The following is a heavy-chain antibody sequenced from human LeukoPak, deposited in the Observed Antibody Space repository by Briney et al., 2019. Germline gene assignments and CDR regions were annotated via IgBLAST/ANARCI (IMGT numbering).Heavy chain of an antibody. V-gene: IGHV1-69*04. J-gene: IGHJ4*02. CDR1: GGTFSSYA. CDR2: IIPILGIA. CDR3: ASGLMSIRFDY. D-gene: IGHD3-3*02. Sequence: GASVKVSCKASGGTFSSYAISWVRQAPGQGLEWMGRIIPILGIANYAQKFQGRVTITADKSTSTAYMELSSLRSEDTAVYYCASGLMSIRFDYWGQGTLVTVSS.